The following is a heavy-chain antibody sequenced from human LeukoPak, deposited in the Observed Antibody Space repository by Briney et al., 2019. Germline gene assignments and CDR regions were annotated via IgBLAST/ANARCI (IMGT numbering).Heavy chain of an antibody. J-gene: IGHJ4*02. Sequence: GGSLRLSCAASGFTFSSYAMSWVRQAPGKGLEWVSAISGSGGSTYYADSVKGRFTISRDNAKNTLYLQMNSLRTEDSALYYCVVDLSGSADYWGQGTLVTVSS. CDR3: VVDLSGSADY. CDR1: GFTFSSYA. D-gene: IGHD3-10*01. CDR2: ISGSGGST. V-gene: IGHV3-23*01.